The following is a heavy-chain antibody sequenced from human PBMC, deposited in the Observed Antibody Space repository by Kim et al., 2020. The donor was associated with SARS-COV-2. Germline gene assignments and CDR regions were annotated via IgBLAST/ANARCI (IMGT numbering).Heavy chain of an antibody. CDR3: ARTDFYNSGSYYSGDYYYGMDV. CDR1: GGSISSYY. V-gene: IGHV4-59*01. CDR2: IYYSGST. Sequence: SETLSLTCTVSGGSISSYYWSWIRQPPGKGLEWIGYIYYSGSTNYNPSLKSRVTISVDTSKNQFSLKLSSVTAADTAVYYCARTDFYNSGSYYSGDYYYGMDVWGQGTPVTVSS. J-gene: IGHJ6*02. D-gene: IGHD3-10*01.